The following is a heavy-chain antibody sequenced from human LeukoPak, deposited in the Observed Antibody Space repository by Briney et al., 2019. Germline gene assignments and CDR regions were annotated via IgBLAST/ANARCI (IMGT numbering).Heavy chain of an antibody. CDR3: AGDLTYGDFPHNWFDP. CDR2: IYYSGST. Sequence: SETLSLTCTVSGGSISSYYWSWIRQPPRKGLEWIGYIYYSGSTNYNPSLKSRVTISVDTSKNQFSLNLSSVTAADTAVYYCAGDLTYGDFPHNWFDPWGQGTLVTVPS. V-gene: IGHV4-59*01. D-gene: IGHD4-17*01. J-gene: IGHJ5*02. CDR1: GGSISSYY.